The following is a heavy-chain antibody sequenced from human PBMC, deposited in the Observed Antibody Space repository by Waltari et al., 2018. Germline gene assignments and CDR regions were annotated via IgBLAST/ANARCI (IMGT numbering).Heavy chain of an antibody. D-gene: IGHD2-21*02. CDR2: ISYDGGNT. Sequence: QVQLVESGGGVVQPGRSLSLSCEASGFIYSSHAMHWVRQAPGIGLEWVAVISYDGGNTYYSDSVKGRFTISRDNSKNSLYLQMNSLRAEDTAVYFCARDWGRICGVDCKCPDYWGQGTLVTVSS. J-gene: IGHJ4*02. CDR3: ARDWGRICGVDCKCPDY. CDR1: GFIYSSHA. V-gene: IGHV3-30-3*01.